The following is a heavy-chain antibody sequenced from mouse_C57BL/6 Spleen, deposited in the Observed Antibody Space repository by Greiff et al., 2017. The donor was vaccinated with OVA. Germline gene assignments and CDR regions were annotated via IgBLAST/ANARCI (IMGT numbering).Heavy chain of an antibody. J-gene: IGHJ2*01. CDR3: ARDDYDERVYFDY. D-gene: IGHD2-4*01. Sequence: VQLQESGAELARPGASVKLSCKASGYTFTSYGISWVKQRTGQGLEWIGEIYPRSGNTYYNEKFKGKATLTADKSSSTAYMELRSLTSEDSAVYFCARDDYDERVYFDYWGQGTTLTVSS. CDR1: GYTFTSYG. CDR2: IYPRSGNT. V-gene: IGHV1-81*01.